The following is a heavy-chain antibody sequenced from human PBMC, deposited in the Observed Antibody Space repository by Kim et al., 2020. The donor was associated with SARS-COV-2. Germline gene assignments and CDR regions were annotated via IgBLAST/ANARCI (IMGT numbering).Heavy chain of an antibody. V-gene: IGHV3-53*01. CDR2: IYSGGST. CDR1: GFTVSSNY. Sequence: GGSLRLSCAASGFTVSSNYMSWVRQAPGKGLEWVSVIYSGGSTYYADSVKGRFTISRDNSKNTLYLQMNSLRAEDTAVYYCARELRGGSGSYFASDGDYWGQGTLVTVSS. D-gene: IGHD3-10*01. J-gene: IGHJ4*02. CDR3: ARELRGGSGSYFASDGDY.